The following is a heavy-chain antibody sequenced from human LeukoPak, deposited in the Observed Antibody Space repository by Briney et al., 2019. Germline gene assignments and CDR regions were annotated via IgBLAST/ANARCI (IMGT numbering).Heavy chain of an antibody. D-gene: IGHD3-9*01. V-gene: IGHV1-3*01. CDR1: GYTFTGYY. Sequence: GASVKVSCKASGYTFTGYYMHWVRQAPGQGLEWMGWINAGNGNTKYSRKFQGRVTITRDTSASTAYMELSSLRSEDTAVYYCALSYYDILTGYPRYFDYWGQGTLVTVSS. CDR3: ALSYYDILTGYPRYFDY. CDR2: INAGNGNT. J-gene: IGHJ4*02.